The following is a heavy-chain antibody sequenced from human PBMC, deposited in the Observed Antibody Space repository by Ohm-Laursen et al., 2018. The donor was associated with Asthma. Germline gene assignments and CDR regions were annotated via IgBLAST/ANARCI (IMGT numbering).Heavy chain of an antibody. V-gene: IGHV3-30-3*01. D-gene: IGHD4-17*01. CDR2: MSYDGNIK. CDR1: GFNFSDSA. Sequence: SLRLSCSASGFNFSDSAMHWVRQAPGKGLDWVAIMSYDGNIKYHADSVKGRFTISRDNSKNTLYLQMNSLRAEDTAVYYCAKGNYGDYTYYFDYWGQGTLVTVSS. CDR3: AKGNYGDYTYYFDY. J-gene: IGHJ4*02.